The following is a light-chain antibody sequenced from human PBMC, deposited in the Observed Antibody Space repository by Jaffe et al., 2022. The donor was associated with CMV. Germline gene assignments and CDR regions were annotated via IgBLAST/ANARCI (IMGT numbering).Light chain of an antibody. V-gene: IGKV3-20*01. CDR1: QSVGSSY. CDR3: QEYDSSPFT. CDR2: GAT. Sequence: EIVLTQSPGTLSLSPGERATLSCRASQSVGSSYLAWYQQKPGQAPRLLIYGATSRATGIPDRFSGSGSGTDFTLTISRLEPEDFAVYYCQEYDSSPFTFGPGTKVDI. J-gene: IGKJ3*01.